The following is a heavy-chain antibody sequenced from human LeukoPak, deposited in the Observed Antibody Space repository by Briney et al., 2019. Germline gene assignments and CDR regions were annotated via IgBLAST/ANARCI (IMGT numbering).Heavy chain of an antibody. Sequence: ASVKVSCKASGYTLTGYYLHWVRQAPGQGLEWMGWINPTTGATHSAQKFQGRITMTRDTSISTAYMDLSRLRSDDTAVYYCARDRVGSGWPRPYYFEVWGQGTLVTVSS. J-gene: IGHJ4*02. V-gene: IGHV1-2*02. CDR1: GYTLTGYY. CDR2: INPTTGAT. CDR3: ARDRVGSGWPRPYYFEV. D-gene: IGHD6-19*01.